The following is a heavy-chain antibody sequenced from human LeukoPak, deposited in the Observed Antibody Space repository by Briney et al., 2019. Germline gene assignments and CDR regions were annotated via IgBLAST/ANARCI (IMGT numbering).Heavy chain of an antibody. CDR1: GYSFTNNYW. J-gene: IGHJ4*02. V-gene: IGHV5-51*01. CDR3: ARHPDYYGSGNYFDY. CDR2: IYPGDSDT. Sequence: GESLKISCKGSGYSFTNNYWIAWVRPMPGKGLECVGVIYPGDSDTRYGPSFQGQVTISVDKSISTAYLQWSSLKASDTAMYYCARHPDYYGSGNYFDYWGQGTVVTVSS. D-gene: IGHD3-10*01.